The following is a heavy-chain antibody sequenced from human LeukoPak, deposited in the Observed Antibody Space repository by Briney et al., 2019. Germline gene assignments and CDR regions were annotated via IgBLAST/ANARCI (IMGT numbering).Heavy chain of an antibody. J-gene: IGHJ4*02. CDR3: ARGLLDIVVVPAAISTMFDY. Sequence: GRSLRLSCAASGFTFSSYAMHWVRQAPGKGLEWVAVISYDGSNKYYADSVKGRFTISRDNSKNTLYLQMNSLRAEDTAVYYCARGLLDIVVVPAAISTMFDYWGQGTLVTVSS. D-gene: IGHD2-2*03. V-gene: IGHV3-30*04. CDR1: GFTFSSYA. CDR2: ISYDGSNK.